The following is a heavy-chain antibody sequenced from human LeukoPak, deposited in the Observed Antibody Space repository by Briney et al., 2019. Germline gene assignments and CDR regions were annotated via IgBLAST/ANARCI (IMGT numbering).Heavy chain of an antibody. CDR3: AKEKVVVVPAAILDY. V-gene: IGHV3-30*18. CDR1: GFTFSNYG. D-gene: IGHD2-2*01. CDR2: LSYDGSYK. Sequence: TARSLRLSCAASGFTFSNYGMHWVRQAPGKGLQWVTVLSYDGSYKYYADSVKGRFTISRDNSKNTLYLQMNSLRAEDTAVYYCAKEKVVVVPAAILDYWGQGTLVTVSS. J-gene: IGHJ4*02.